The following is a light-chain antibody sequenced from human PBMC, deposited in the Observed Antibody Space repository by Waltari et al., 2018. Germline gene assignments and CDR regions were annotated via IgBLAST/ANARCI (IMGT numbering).Light chain of an antibody. J-gene: IGKJ2*01. CDR1: QGIRHD. Sequence: DTQMTQSSSSLSASVGDRVHITSRAIQGIRHDLGWYQQKPGKAPKRLIYAASSLQSGVPSRFSGSGSGTEFTLTISSLQPDDFATYYCLQHNSYPLTFGQGTKLEIK. CDR3: LQHNSYPLT. V-gene: IGKV1-17*01. CDR2: AAS.